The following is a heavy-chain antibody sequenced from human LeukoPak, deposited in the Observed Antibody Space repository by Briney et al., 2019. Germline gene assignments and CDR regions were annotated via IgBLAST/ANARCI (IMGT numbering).Heavy chain of an antibody. CDR2: TYSGGST. CDR3: AGGLGYARSY. Sequence: GGSLRLSCVPSGLTVSSNYMSWVRQAPVKGLEWVSVTYSGGSTDYADSVKGRFTISRDNSKNTLYLQMNSLRVEDTAVYYCAGGLGYARSYWGQGTLVTVSS. D-gene: IGHD2-2*01. V-gene: IGHV3-66*01. J-gene: IGHJ4*02. CDR1: GLTVSSNY.